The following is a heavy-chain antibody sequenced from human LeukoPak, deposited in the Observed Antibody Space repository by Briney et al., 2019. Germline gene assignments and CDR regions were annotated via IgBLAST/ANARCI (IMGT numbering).Heavy chain of an antibody. CDR2: ISSSGVTI. D-gene: IGHD3-22*01. CDR3: ARVVGYYYDSSGYIDY. J-gene: IGHJ4*02. V-gene: IGHV3-11*04. CDR1: GFTFSDYY. Sequence: GGSLRLSCAASGFTFSDYYMSWIRQAPGKGLEWVSYISSSGVTIYYADSVKGRFTISRDNAKNSLYLQMNSLRAEDTAVYYCARVVGYYYDSSGYIDYWGQGTLVTVSS.